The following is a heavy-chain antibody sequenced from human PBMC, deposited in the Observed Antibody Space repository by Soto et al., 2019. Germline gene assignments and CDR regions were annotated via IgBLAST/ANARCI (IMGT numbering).Heavy chain of an antibody. CDR2: ISYDGSNK. J-gene: IGHJ4*02. Sequence: GGSLRLSCAASGFTFSSYGMHWVRQAPGKGLEWVAVISYDGSNKYYADSVKGRFTISRDNSKNTLYLQMNSLRAEDTAVYYCAKDAGPGYYDFSKFTPAGYWGQGTLVTVSS. CDR1: GFTFSSYG. D-gene: IGHD3-3*01. CDR3: AKDAGPGYYDFSKFTPAGY. V-gene: IGHV3-30*18.